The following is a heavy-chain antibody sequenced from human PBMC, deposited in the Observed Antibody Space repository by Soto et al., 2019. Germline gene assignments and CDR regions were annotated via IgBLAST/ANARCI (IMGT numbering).Heavy chain of an antibody. CDR3: ARAKWELLDY. V-gene: IGHV4-59*01. D-gene: IGHD1-26*01. Sequence: SETLSLTCTVSGGSISSYYCILIRQPPGKGLEWIGYIYYSGSTNYNPSLKSRVTISVDTSKNQFSLKLSSVTAADTAVYYCARAKWELLDYWGQGTLVTVSS. CDR2: IYYSGST. CDR1: GGSISSYY. J-gene: IGHJ4*02.